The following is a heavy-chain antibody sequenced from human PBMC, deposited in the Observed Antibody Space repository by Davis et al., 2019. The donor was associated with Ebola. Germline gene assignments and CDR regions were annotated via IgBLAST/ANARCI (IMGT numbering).Heavy chain of an antibody. CDR1: GFTFSSYS. V-gene: IGHV3-21*01. CDR2: ISSSSSYI. Sequence: GESLKISCAASGFTFSSYSMNWVRQAPGKGLEWVSSISSSSSYIYYADSVKGRFTISRDNAKNSLYLQMNSLRAEDTAVYYCARGIGIAAAIWGQGTTVTVSS. D-gene: IGHD6-13*01. J-gene: IGHJ6*02. CDR3: ARGIGIAAAI.